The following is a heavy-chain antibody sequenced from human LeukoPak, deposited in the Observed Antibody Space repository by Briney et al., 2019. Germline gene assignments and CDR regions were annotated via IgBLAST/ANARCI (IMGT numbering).Heavy chain of an antibody. CDR1: GFTFSSYA. J-gene: IGHJ5*02. V-gene: IGHV3-23*01. D-gene: IGHD3-3*01. CDR3: GKEQSGSYVHAFDP. CDR2: ISGSGGST. Sequence: GGSLRLSSAASGFTFSSYAMSWVRPAPGKGLEWVSDISGSGGSTFYPDSVKGRFTISRDNSTNTLYLQMNSLRNDDTAVYYCGKEQSGSYVHAFDPWGQGTVVTVSS.